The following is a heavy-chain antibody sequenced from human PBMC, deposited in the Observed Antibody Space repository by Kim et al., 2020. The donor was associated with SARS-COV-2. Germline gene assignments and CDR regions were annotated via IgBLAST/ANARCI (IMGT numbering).Heavy chain of an antibody. CDR3: ANPRQPDY. Sequence: DETTTYADPVKGRFTVSRDNSKNTLYLQMSSLRAEDTAIYYCANPRQPDYWGQGTLVTVSS. CDR2: DETT. V-gene: IGHV3-23*01. J-gene: IGHJ4*02. D-gene: IGHD6-13*01.